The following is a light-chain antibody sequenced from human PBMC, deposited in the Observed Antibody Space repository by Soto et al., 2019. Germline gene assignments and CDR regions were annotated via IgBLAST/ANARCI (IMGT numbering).Light chain of an antibody. Sequence: DIQMTQSPPSLSASVGDSVTITCRASQGISYYLAWYQQRPGKVPKLLVYAASTFQSGVPTRFIGGGSGTDFSLTINSLQPEDFGTYYCQNYKSAPFTFGPGTKVDL. V-gene: IGKV1-27*01. CDR3: QNYKSAPFT. J-gene: IGKJ3*01. CDR1: QGISYY. CDR2: AAS.